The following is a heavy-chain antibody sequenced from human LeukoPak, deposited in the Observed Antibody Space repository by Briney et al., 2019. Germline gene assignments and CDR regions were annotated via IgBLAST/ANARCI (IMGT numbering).Heavy chain of an antibody. CDR3: AKHYYGSGSQKYYFDY. J-gene: IGHJ4*02. CDR2: VRNDGSDK. V-gene: IGHV3-30*02. CDR1: GFIFSDYG. Sequence: GGSLRLSCAASGFIFSDYGMHWVRQAPGKGLEWVTLVRNDGSDKYYADSVKGRFTISRDSSKNTLYLQMNSLRVEDTAVYYCAKHYYGSGSQKYYFDYWGQGTLVTVSS. D-gene: IGHD3-10*01.